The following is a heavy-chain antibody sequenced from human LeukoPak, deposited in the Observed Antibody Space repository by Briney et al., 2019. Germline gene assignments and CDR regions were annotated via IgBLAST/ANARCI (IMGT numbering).Heavy chain of an antibody. CDR1: GFTFDDYA. CDR2: VSWNSGSI. D-gene: IGHD6-19*01. J-gene: IGHJ4*02. Sequence: GGSLRLSCAASGFTFDDYAMHWVRQPPGKGLEWVSGVSWNSGSIGYADSVKGRFTISRDNAKNSLYLQMNSLRTEDTALYYCAKDADSSGWLYYFDSWGQGTLVTVSS. V-gene: IGHV3-9*01. CDR3: AKDADSSGWLYYFDS.